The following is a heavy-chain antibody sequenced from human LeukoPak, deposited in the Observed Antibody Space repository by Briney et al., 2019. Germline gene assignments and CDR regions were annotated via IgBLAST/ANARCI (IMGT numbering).Heavy chain of an antibody. D-gene: IGHD3-22*01. CDR1: GFTFSSYE. Sequence: GGSLRLSCAASGFTFSSYEMNWVRQAPGKGLEWVSYISSSGSTIYYADSVKGRFTISRDNAKNSLYLQMNSLRAEDTAVYYCARDPPYDSSGYYYETRSSDAFDIWGQGTMVTVSS. CDR2: ISSSGSTI. CDR3: ARDPPYDSSGYYYETRSSDAFDI. J-gene: IGHJ3*02. V-gene: IGHV3-48*03.